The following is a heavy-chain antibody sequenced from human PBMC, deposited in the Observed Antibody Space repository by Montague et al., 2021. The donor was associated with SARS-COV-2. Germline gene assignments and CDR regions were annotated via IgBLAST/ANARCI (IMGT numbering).Heavy chain of an antibody. Sequence: SETLSLTCAVYGGSFSGYYCCWIRQPPGKGLEWIGEINDSGSTYXNPSLKSRVTISVDTSKNQFSLKLSSVTAADTAVYYCARGRAARSITIFGVVNPAIRYYDYMDVWGKGTTVTVSS. CDR2: INDSGST. CDR1: GGSFSGYY. J-gene: IGHJ6*03. CDR3: ARGRAARSITIFGVVNPAIRYYDYMDV. D-gene: IGHD3-3*01. V-gene: IGHV4-34*01.